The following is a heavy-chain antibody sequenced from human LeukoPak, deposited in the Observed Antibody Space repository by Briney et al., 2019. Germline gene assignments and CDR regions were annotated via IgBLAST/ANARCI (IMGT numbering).Heavy chain of an antibody. CDR3: AKERGSSGYFDY. CDR2: VSWNGIRT. Sequence: GGSLRLSCAASGFTFDDYSIHWVRQAPGKGLEGVSLVSWNGIRTYYSDSVKGRFTISRDNSKNSLYLQMNSLRTEDTALYYCAKERGSSGYFDYWGQGTLVTVSS. J-gene: IGHJ4*02. CDR1: GFTFDDYS. D-gene: IGHD6-6*01. V-gene: IGHV3-43*01.